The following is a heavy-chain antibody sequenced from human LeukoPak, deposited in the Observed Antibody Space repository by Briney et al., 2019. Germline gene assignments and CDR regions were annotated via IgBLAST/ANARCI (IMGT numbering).Heavy chain of an antibody. CDR1: GYSISSGYY. CDR2: IYHSGST. D-gene: IGHD3-22*01. V-gene: IGHV4-38-2*02. J-gene: IGHJ3*02. CDR3: AREVYDSSGNAFDT. Sequence: SETLSLTCTVSGYSISSGYYWGWIRQPPGKGLEWIGEIYHSGSTNYNPSLKSRVTISVDKSKNQFSLKLSSVTAADTAVYYCAREVYDSSGNAFDTWGQGTMVTVSS.